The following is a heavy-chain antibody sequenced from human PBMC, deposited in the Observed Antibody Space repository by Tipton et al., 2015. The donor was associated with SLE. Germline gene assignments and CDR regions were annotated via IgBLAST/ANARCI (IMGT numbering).Heavy chain of an antibody. CDR1: GGSISSYY. D-gene: IGHD1-26*01. CDR3: ARDYYMRAFDI. Sequence: TLSLTCTVSGGSISSYYWSWIRQPAGKGLEWIGRIYTSGSTNYNPSLQSRVTISVDTSKNQFSLKLSSVTAADTAVYYCARDYYMRAFDIWGQGTMVTVSS. J-gene: IGHJ3*02. V-gene: IGHV4-4*07. CDR2: IYTSGST.